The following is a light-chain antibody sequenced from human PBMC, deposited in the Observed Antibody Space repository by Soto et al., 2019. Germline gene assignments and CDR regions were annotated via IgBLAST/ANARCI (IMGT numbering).Light chain of an antibody. CDR2: GTS. Sequence: IVLTQSPGPLSLSPGEIATLSCRASQSDSSTYLAWYQQKPGQAPRLLIYGTSSRAIGIPDRFSGSGAGTDCTLNISRLEPEDFAVYYCQQYVDSPPRTFGGGTNVEIK. CDR1: QSDSSTY. CDR3: QQYVDSPPRT. V-gene: IGKV3-20*01. J-gene: IGKJ4*01.